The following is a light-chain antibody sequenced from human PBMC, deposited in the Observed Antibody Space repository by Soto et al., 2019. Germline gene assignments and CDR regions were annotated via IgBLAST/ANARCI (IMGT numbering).Light chain of an antibody. J-gene: IGLJ3*02. CDR3: SSYTSGSTLVV. CDR2: EVS. V-gene: IGLV2-14*01. Sequence: QSALTQPASVSGSPGQSITISCTGTSGDVGGYNYVSWYQHHPGKAPKLMIYEVSNRPLGVSNRFSGSKSGNTASLTISGLQAEDESEYYCSSYTSGSTLVVFGGGTKLTVL. CDR1: SGDVGGYNY.